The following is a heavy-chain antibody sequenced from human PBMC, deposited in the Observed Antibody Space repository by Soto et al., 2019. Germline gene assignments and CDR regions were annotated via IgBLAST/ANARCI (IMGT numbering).Heavy chain of an antibody. CDR3: ARAWKTLMVGI. J-gene: IGHJ3*02. V-gene: IGHV4-59*01. Sequence: QVQLQESGPGLVKPSETLSLTCTVSGGSISSYYWSWIRQPPGKGLEWIGYIYYSGSTNYNPSLKSRVTISVDTSKNQYSLMLSSVTAADTAVYYCARAWKTLMVGIWGQGTMVTVSS. CDR1: GGSISSYY. D-gene: IGHD3-10*01. CDR2: IYYSGST.